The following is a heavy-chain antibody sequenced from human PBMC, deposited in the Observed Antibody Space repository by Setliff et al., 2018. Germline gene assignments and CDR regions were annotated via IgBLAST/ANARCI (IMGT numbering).Heavy chain of an antibody. V-gene: IGHV3-23*01. CDR1: GFTFSSYV. D-gene: IGHD6-19*01. CDR2: ISGSSVIT. CDR3: ATTKGTGWYFPSDY. Sequence: GGSLRLSCAASGFTFSSYVLTWVRQAPGKGLEWVSSISGSSVITYYADSVKGRFTISRDNSKNTLYLQMNSLRAEDTAVYYCATTKGTGWYFPSDYWGQGTLVTVSS. J-gene: IGHJ4*02.